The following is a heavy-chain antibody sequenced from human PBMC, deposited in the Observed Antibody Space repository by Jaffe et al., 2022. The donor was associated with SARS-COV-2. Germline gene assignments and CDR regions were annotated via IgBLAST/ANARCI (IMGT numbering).Heavy chain of an antibody. CDR1: GFIFSDYY. CDR3: ARWIYNSKLGFPVDL. D-gene: IGHD5-12*01. V-gene: IGHV3-11*06. CDR2: ISSSSSFT. J-gene: IGHJ5*02. Sequence: VQLVEYGGGLVKPGGSLRLSCAASGFIFSDYYMNWIRQAPGKGLEWVAYISSSSSFTDYTDSVKGRFTISRDNANNSLYLQMRNVRAEDTAVYYCARWIYNSKLGFPVDLWGQGTLVTVSS.